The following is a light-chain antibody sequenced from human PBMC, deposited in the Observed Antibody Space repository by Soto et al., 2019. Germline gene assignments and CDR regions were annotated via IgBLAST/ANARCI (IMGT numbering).Light chain of an antibody. V-gene: IGKV1-5*01. CDR3: QQYNCYSLWT. CDR2: DAF. Sequence: DIQMTQSPSTLSASVGDRVTITCRASQITNTRLAWYQKKPGKAPTLLLYDAFNLESGVPSRFSGSGSGTEFTITFSSLQPDDFATYYWQQYNCYSLWTFGQGTKVEIK. CDR1: QITNTR. J-gene: IGKJ1*01.